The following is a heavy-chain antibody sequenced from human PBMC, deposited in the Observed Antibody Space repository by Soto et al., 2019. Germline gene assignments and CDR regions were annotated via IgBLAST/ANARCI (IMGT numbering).Heavy chain of an antibody. Sequence: EVRLVETGGDLIQPGGSLRLSCAASGFIVSGNYMSWVRQAPGKGLEWVSVIYSGSSTYYADSVKGRFNISRDNSTNTLYLQMNSLRADDTAVYYCARDGGLAEDGMDVWGQGTTVTVSS. CDR3: ARDGGLAEDGMDV. J-gene: IGHJ6*02. CDR2: IYSGSST. V-gene: IGHV3-53*02. CDR1: GFIVSGNY. D-gene: IGHD3-10*01.